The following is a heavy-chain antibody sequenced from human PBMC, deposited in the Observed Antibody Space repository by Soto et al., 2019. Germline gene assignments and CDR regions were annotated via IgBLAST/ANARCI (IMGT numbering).Heavy chain of an antibody. CDR1: GFTFSSYW. CDR3: ARSSQWLVGGLDY. J-gene: IGHJ4*02. D-gene: IGHD6-19*01. CDR2: ISSSRSST. V-gene: IGHV3-74*01. Sequence: GSLRLSCAASGFTFSSYWMHWVRQAPGKGLVWVSRISSSRSSTSYADSVKGRFTISRDNAKNSLYLQMNSLRAEDTAVYYCARSSQWLVGGLDYWGQGTLVTVSS.